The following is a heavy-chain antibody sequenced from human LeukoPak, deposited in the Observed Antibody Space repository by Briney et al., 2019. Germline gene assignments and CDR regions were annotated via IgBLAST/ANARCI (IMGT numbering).Heavy chain of an antibody. V-gene: IGHV1-8*01. Sequence: ASVKVSCKASGYTFTSYDINWVRQATGQGLEWMGWMNPNSGNTGYAQKFQGRVTMTRNTSISTAYMELSSLRSEDTAVYYCAKGHLYSSSWYWWFDPWGQGTLVTVSS. CDR2: MNPNSGNT. J-gene: IGHJ5*02. CDR1: GYTFTSYD. CDR3: AKGHLYSSSWYWWFDP. D-gene: IGHD6-13*01.